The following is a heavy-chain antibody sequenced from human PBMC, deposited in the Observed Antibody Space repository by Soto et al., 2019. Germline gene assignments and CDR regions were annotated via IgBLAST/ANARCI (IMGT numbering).Heavy chain of an antibody. V-gene: IGHV4-30-4*01. Sequence: QVQLQESGPGLVKPSQTLSLTCTVSGGSISSGDYYWSWIRQPPGKGLEWIGYIYYGGSTYYNPSLKSRVTISVDPSKNQFSLKLSSVTAADTAVYYCAREGGIVGATTVDYWGQGTLVTVSS. D-gene: IGHD1-26*01. CDR1: GGSISSGDYY. J-gene: IGHJ4*02. CDR2: IYYGGST. CDR3: AREGGIVGATTVDY.